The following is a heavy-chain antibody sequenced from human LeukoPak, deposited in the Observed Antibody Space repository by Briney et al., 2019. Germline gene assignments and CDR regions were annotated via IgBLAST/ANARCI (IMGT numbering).Heavy chain of an antibody. CDR1: GGTFSSYA. Sequence: ASVKVSCKASGGTFSSYAISWVRQAPGQGLEWMGRIIPIFGTANYAQKFQGRVTITTDESTSTAYMELSSLRSEDTAVYYCARDEGVGGYCTNGVCYTIWLDPWGQGTLVTVSS. V-gene: IGHV1-69*05. J-gene: IGHJ5*02. CDR2: IIPIFGTA. D-gene: IGHD2-8*01. CDR3: ARDEGVGGYCTNGVCYTIWLDP.